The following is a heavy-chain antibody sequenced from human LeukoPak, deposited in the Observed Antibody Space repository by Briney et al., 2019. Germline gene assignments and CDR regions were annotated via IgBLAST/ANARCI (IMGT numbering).Heavy chain of an antibody. Sequence: SETLSLTCTVFGGSISSSGYFWAWIRQPPGKGLELIGNIRSSGSTFYNPSLKSRLTISIDTSKNQFSLKLSSVTAADTAVYYCAKAGHCSSTSCYDSSYYYYGMDVWGQGTTVTVSS. D-gene: IGHD2-2*01. CDR1: GGSISSSGYF. J-gene: IGHJ6*02. V-gene: IGHV4-39*07. CDR3: AKAGHCSSTSCYDSSYYYYGMDV. CDR2: IRSSGST.